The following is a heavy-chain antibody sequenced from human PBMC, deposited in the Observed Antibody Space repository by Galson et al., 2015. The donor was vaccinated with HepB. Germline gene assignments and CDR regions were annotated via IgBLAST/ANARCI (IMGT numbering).Heavy chain of an antibody. J-gene: IGHJ5*02. Sequence: SVKVSCKASGYTFTSYYMHWVRQAPGQGLEWMGIINPSGGSTSYAQKFQGRVTMTRDTSTSTVYMELSSLRSEDTAVYYCARGYYYDSSGYYNWFDPWGQGTLVTVSS. D-gene: IGHD3-22*01. CDR1: GYTFTSYY. V-gene: IGHV1-46*03. CDR3: ARGYYYDSSGYYNWFDP. CDR2: INPSGGST.